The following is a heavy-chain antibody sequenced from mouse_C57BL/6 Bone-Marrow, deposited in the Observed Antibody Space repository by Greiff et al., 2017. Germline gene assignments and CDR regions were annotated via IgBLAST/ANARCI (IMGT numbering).Heavy chain of an antibody. CDR1: GYSITSGYY. CDR3: AREALVARYAMDY. V-gene: IGHV3-6*01. D-gene: IGHD1-1*01. CDR2: ISYDGSN. J-gene: IGHJ4*01. Sequence: EVQLQESGPGLVKPSQSLSLTCSVTGYSITSGYYWNWIRQFPGNKLEWMGYISYDGSNNYNPSLKNRISITRDTSKNQFFLKLNSVTTEDTSTYYCAREALVARYAMDYWGQGTSVTVSS.